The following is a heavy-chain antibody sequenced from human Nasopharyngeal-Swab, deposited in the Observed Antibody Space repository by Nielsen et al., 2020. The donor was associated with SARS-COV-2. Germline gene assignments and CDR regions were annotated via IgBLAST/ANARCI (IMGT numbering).Heavy chain of an antibody. CDR1: GGSISSGGYY. D-gene: IGHD3-10*01. J-gene: IGHJ5*02. Sequence: SETLSLTCTVSGGSISSGGYYWSWIRQHPGKGLEWIGYIYYSGRTYYNPSLKSRVTISVDTSKNQFSLKLSSVTAADTAVYYCARLLGGFYYGSGSYSPFDWFDPWGQGTLVTVSS. V-gene: IGHV4-31*03. CDR2: IYYSGRT. CDR3: ARLLGGFYYGSGSYSPFDWFDP.